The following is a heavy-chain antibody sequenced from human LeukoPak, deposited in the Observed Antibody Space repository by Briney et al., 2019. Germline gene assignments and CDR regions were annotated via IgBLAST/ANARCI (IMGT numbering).Heavy chain of an antibody. D-gene: IGHD1-14*01. CDR2: IKQDGNEK. CDR3: TRDPLTQNDY. J-gene: IGHJ4*02. Sequence: GGSLRLSCAASGFTFDSYWMSWVRQAPGKGLEWVANIKQDGNEKYYVDSVKGRFTIYRDNAENSLYLQMNSLRAEDTAIYYCTRDPLTQNDYWGQGTLVTVSS. CDR1: GFTFDSYW. V-gene: IGHV3-7*01.